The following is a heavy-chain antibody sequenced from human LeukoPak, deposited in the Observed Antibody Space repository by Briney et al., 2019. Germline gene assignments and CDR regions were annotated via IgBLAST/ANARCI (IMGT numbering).Heavy chain of an antibody. CDR3: ARDNPGYGAYYN. V-gene: IGHV3-7*01. D-gene: IGHD3-10*01. J-gene: IGHJ4*02. CDR1: GFTFNTYW. Sequence: GGSLRLSCAASGFTFNTYWMTWVRQAPGKGPEWVGNTKDDGSAKYYVESVKGRFTISRDNAKNSLYLQMNNLRVEDTAVYYCARDNPGYGAYYNWGQGTRVTVSS. CDR2: TKDDGSAK.